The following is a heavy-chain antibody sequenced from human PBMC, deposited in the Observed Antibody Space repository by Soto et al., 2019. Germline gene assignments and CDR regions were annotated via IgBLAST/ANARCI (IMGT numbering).Heavy chain of an antibody. D-gene: IGHD1-1*01. CDR1: GFTFSSYA. CDR2: ISGSGGST. J-gene: IGHJ5*02. V-gene: IGHV3-23*01. Sequence: EVPLLESGGGLVQPGGSLRLSCAASGFTFSSYAMSWVRQAPGKGLEWVSAISGSGGSTYYADSVKGRFTISRDNSKNTLYLQMNSLRAEDTAVYYCAKDSRNWKVNYWFDPWGQGTLVTVSS. CDR3: AKDSRNWKVNYWFDP.